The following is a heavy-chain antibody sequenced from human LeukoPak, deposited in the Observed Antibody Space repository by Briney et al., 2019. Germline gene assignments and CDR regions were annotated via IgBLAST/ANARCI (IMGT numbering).Heavy chain of an antibody. J-gene: IGHJ4*02. Sequence: ASVKVSCKASRYTFTDYYMHWVRQAPGQGLEWMGWINPNSGGTNYAQKFQGRVTMTRDTSISTAYMELSRLRSDDTAVYYCARGGGYCSGGSCYSPFDYWGQGTLVTVSS. CDR3: ARGGGYCSGGSCYSPFDY. V-gene: IGHV1-2*02. CDR1: RYTFTDYY. D-gene: IGHD2-15*01. CDR2: INPNSGGT.